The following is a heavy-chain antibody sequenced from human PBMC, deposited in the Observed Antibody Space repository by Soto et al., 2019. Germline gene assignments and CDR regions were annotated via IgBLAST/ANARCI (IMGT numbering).Heavy chain of an antibody. CDR2: ISAYNGNT. J-gene: IGHJ4*02. V-gene: IGHV1-18*01. Sequence: QVQLVQSGAEVKKPGASVKVSCKASGYTFTSYRISWVRQAPGQGLEWMGWISAYNGNTNYAQKLQGRVTMTTDTSTSTAYMELRSLRSDDTAVYYCAIVDYGDYDLKIIGGNHVDYWGQGTLVTVSS. CDR3: AIVDYGDYDLKIIGGNHVDY. D-gene: IGHD4-17*01. CDR1: GYTFTSYR.